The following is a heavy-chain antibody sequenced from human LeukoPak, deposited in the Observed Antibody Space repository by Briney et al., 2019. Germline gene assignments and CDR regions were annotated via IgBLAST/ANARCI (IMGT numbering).Heavy chain of an antibody. D-gene: IGHD3-16*02. CDR2: INHSGST. CDR3: ARGLSGYDYVWGSYRTPFDY. CDR1: GGSFSGYY. J-gene: IGHJ4*02. Sequence: PSETLSLTCAVYGGSFSGYYWSWIRQPPGKGLEWIGEINHSGSTNYNPSLKSRITISVDTSKNQFSLKLSSVTAADTAVYYCARGLSGYDYVWGSYRTPFDYWGQGTLVTVSS. V-gene: IGHV4-34*01.